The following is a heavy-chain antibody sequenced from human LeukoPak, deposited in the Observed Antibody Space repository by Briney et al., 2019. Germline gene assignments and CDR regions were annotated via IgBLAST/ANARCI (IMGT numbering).Heavy chain of an antibody. D-gene: IGHD6-6*01. J-gene: IGHJ4*02. CDR2: INSDGRTT. CDR1: GFTFSSYW. Sequence: QPGGSLTLSCAASGFTFSSYWMHWVRQAPGKGLVWVSRINSDGRTTTYADSVRGRFTISRDNAKNTLHLQMNSLRAEDTAVYYCAREYSSWFDYWGQGTLVSVSS. V-gene: IGHV3-74*01. CDR3: AREYSSWFDY.